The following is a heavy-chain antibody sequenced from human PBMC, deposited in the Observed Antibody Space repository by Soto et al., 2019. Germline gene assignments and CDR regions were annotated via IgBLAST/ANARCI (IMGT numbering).Heavy chain of an antibody. CDR2: LTGRSSNI. CDR1: GFSFRNYA. Sequence: EVQLLESGGGLVQPGGSLRLSCAASGFSFRNYAMSWVRQAPGKGLEWISTLTGRSSNIYYADSVKGRFAISRDNSRNTLYLQMNSLTAEDTAVYYCANGRATYGLLTHDYWGQGTLVTVSS. CDR3: ANGRATYGLLTHDY. V-gene: IGHV3-23*01. J-gene: IGHJ4*02. D-gene: IGHD3-10*01.